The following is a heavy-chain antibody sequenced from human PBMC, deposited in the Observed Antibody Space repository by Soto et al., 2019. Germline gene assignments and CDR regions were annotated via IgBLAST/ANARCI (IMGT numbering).Heavy chain of an antibody. J-gene: IGHJ6*02. CDR3: AKSDRAWVRDYDLSGPYYYYGMDV. V-gene: IGHV3-30*18. D-gene: IGHD3-3*01. CDR1: GFTFSSFG. CDR2: ISYDGSNK. Sequence: QVQLVESGGGVVQPGRSLRLSCAASGFTFSSFGMHWVRQAPGKGLEWVTLISYDGSNKYYADSVKGRFTISRDNSRDTLYLQMNSLRADDTAVYYCAKSDRAWVRDYDLSGPYYYYGMDVWGQGTTVTVSS.